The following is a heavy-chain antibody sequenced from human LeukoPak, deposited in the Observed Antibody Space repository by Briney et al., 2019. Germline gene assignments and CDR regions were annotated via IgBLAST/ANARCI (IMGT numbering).Heavy chain of an antibody. CDR1: GGSFSGYY. CDR2: INHSGST. D-gene: IGHD6-19*01. J-gene: IGHJ4*02. V-gene: IGHV4-34*01. Sequence: SETLSLTCAVYGGSFSGYYWSWIRQPPGKGLEWIGEINHSGSTNYNPSLKSRVTISVDTSKNQFSLKLSSVTAADTAVYYCARAEPYSSGWYEADPFDYWGQGTLVTVSS. CDR3: ARAEPYSSGWYEADPFDY.